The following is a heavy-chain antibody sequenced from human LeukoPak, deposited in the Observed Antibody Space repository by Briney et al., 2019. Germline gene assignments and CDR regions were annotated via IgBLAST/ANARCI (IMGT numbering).Heavy chain of an antibody. CDR2: IYYSGST. J-gene: IGHJ1*01. CDR3: ARLKYYYDSSGSRAEYFQH. Sequence: SETLSLTCTVSGGSISSSSYYWGWIRQPPGKGLEWIGSIYYSGSTYYNPYLKSRVTISVDTSKNQFSLKLSSVTAADTAVYYCARLKYYYDSSGSRAEYFQHWGQGTLVTASS. V-gene: IGHV4-39*07. CDR1: GGSISSSSYY. D-gene: IGHD3-22*01.